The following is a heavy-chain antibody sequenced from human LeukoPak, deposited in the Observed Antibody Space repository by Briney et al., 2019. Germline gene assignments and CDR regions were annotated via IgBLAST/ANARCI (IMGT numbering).Heavy chain of an antibody. V-gene: IGHV1-2*02. Sequence: GASVKVSCKASGYTFTGYYMHWVRQAPGRGLEWMGWINPNSGGTNYAQKLQGRVTMTRNTSISTAYMELSSLRSEDTAVYYCARGRNYYDSSRYYYEGDAFDIWGQGTMVTVSS. CDR3: ARGRNYYDSSRYYYEGDAFDI. CDR1: GYTFTGYY. D-gene: IGHD3-22*01. J-gene: IGHJ3*02. CDR2: INPNSGGT.